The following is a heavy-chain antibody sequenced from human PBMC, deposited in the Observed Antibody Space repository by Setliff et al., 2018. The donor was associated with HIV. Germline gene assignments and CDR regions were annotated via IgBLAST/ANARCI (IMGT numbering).Heavy chain of an antibody. CDR3: ARVRRGSSARAPFDS. CDR1: GGSIKSSSYY. D-gene: IGHD6-6*01. Sequence: PSETLSLTCTVSGGSIKSSSYYWTWIRQPPGKGLEWLGEINHSGTTDYNPSLKSRVTISLDTSKNHLSLKLTSVTDADTAVYYCARVRRGSSARAPFDSWGQGALVTVSS. CDR2: INHSGTT. J-gene: IGHJ4*02. V-gene: IGHV4-39*02.